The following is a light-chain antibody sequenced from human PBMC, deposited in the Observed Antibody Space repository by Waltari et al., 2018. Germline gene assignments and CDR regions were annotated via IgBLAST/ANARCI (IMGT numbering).Light chain of an antibody. CDR2: EVS. Sequence: QSALTPPPSASGSPGQSVTISCTGTSRDVGGYNYSPWYPPHPGKAPTLMIYEVSKRPSGVPDRFSGSKSGNTASLTVAGLQAEDEADYYCTSYASSNSVVFGGGTKLTVL. J-gene: IGLJ2*01. CDR3: TSYASSNSVV. CDR1: SRDVGGYNY. V-gene: IGLV2-8*01.